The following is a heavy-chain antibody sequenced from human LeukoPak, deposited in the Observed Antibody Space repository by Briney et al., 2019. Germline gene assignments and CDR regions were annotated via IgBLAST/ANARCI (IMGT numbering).Heavy chain of an antibody. V-gene: IGHV3-48*03. Sequence: GGSLRLSCAASGFTFSSYEMNWVRQAPGKGLEWVSYISSSGSTIYYADSVKGRFTISRDNAKNSLYLQMNSLRAEDTAVYYCARDIGDYVWGSCHLRFDPWGQGTLVTVSS. CDR3: ARDIGDYVWGSCHLRFDP. J-gene: IGHJ5*02. CDR2: ISSSGSTI. D-gene: IGHD3-16*01. CDR1: GFTFSSYE.